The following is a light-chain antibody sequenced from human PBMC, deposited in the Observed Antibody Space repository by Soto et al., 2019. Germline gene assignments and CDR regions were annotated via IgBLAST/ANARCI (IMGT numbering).Light chain of an antibody. V-gene: IGKV4-1*01. CDR1: QGVLYSANYKNY. CDR2: WAS. CDR3: QQYHTTPQT. J-gene: IGKJ1*01. Sequence: DIVMTQSPDSLAVSLGERATINCKSSQGVLYSANYKNYLAWYQQKPGQPPKLLIYWASTRESGVPDRFSGSGSGTDFTLTISSLQAEDVAVYYCQQYHTTPQTFGQGTKVDIK.